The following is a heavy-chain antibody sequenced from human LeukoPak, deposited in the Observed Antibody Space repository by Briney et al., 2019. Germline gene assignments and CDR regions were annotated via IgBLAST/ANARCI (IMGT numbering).Heavy chain of an antibody. CDR1: GLTFSSYW. CDR3: ARGSGMDV. Sequence: GGSLRLSCAASGLTFSSYWMSWVRQAPGKGLEWVANIKEDGTEKYYVDFVKGRFTISRDNSKNTLYLQMNSLRAEDTAVYYCARGSGMDVWGQGTTVTVSS. J-gene: IGHJ6*02. CDR2: IKEDGTEK. V-gene: IGHV3-7*05.